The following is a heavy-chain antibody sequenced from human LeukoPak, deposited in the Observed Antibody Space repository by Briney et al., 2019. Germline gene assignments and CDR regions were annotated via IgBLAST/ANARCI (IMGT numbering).Heavy chain of an antibody. V-gene: IGHV4-30-4*01. CDR1: GGSISGYFY. CDR3: ARAPTAYCLSTSCQPYFDY. J-gene: IGHJ4*02. Sequence: SETLSLTCTVSGGSISGYFYWSWIRQPPGKGLEWIGYISYSGSTYYNPSLKSRVTMSIDTSKNQFSLKLSSVTAADTAVYYCARAPTAYCLSTSCQPYFDYWGQGTLVTVSS. D-gene: IGHD2-2*01. CDR2: ISYSGST.